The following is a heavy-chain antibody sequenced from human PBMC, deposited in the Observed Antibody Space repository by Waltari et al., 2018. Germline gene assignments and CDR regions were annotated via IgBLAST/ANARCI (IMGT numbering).Heavy chain of an antibody. V-gene: IGHV1-8*01. CDR1: GYTFTSYN. CDR3: ARRGSYFHYYYYMDV. D-gene: IGHD3-10*01. J-gene: IGHJ6*03. CDR2: MNPNSGNT. Sequence: QVQLVQSGAEVKKPGASVKVSCKASGYTFTSYNINWVRQATGQGLEWMGWMNPNSGNTGYEQKFQGRVTMTRNTSISTAYMELSSLRSEDTAVYYCARRGSYFHYYYYMDVWGKGTTVTVSS.